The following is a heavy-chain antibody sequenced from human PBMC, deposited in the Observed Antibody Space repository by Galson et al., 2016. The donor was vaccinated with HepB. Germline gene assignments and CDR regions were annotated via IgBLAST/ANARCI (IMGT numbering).Heavy chain of an antibody. CDR3: ARTTRGYSNYYFDY. V-gene: IGHV4-31*03. CDR2: ILYGGGT. CDR1: GGSIISGGYY. D-gene: IGHD6-13*01. J-gene: IGHJ4*02. Sequence: TLSLTCTVSGGSIISGGYYWSWLRQHPGKGLEWIGYILYGGGTDYNPSLKSRVTISLDTSKNQFFLRLNSVTAADTAIFYCARTTRGYSNYYFDYWGQGALVTVSS.